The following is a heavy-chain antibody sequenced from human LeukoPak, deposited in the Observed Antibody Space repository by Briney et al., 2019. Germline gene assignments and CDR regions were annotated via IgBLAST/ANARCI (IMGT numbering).Heavy chain of an antibody. J-gene: IGHJ6*03. D-gene: IGHD3-9*01. CDR3: AREGLKPYDILTGHMDV. Sequence: PGGSLRLSCAASGFTFSSYAMHWVRQAPGKGLEYVSAISSNGGSTYYANSVKGRFTISRDNSKNTLYLQMGSLRAEDMAVYYCAREGLKPYDILTGHMDVWGKGTTVTISS. CDR1: GFTFSSYA. CDR2: ISSNGGST. V-gene: IGHV3-64*01.